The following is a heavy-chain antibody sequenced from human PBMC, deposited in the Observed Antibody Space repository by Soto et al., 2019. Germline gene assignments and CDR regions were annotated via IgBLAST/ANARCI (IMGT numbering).Heavy chain of an antibody. D-gene: IGHD3-22*01. J-gene: IGHJ4*02. CDR2: INPSGGST. CDR3: ARGYYDSSGYYYFDY. Sequence: SSVKVSFKASGYTFTSYYMHLVLHAPVQGLEWMGIINPSGGSTSYAQKFQGRVTMTRDTSTSTVYMELSSLRSEDTAVYYCARGYYDSSGYYYFDYWGQGTLVTVSS. CDR1: GYTFTSYY. V-gene: IGHV1-46*01.